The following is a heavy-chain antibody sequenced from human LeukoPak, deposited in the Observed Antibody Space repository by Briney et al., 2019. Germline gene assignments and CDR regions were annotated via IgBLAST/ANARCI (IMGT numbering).Heavy chain of an antibody. CDR1: GYTFTGYY. Sequence: GASVKVSCKASGYTFTGYYMHWVRQAPGQGLEWMGWINPNSGGTNYAQKFQGRVTMTRDTSISTAFMELSSLRSDDTAVYYCARGGGSRGYSYVRPPDYWGQGTLVTVSS. D-gene: IGHD5-18*01. CDR2: INPNSGGT. CDR3: ARGGGSRGYSYVRPPDY. V-gene: IGHV1-2*02. J-gene: IGHJ4*02.